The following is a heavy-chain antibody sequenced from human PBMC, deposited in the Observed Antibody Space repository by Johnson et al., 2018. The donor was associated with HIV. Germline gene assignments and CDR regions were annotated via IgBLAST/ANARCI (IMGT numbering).Heavy chain of an antibody. CDR3: AREGALLLWFGASPFDI. J-gene: IGHJ3*02. CDR2: INWNGGST. CDR1: GFTFDDYG. V-gene: IGHV3-20*04. Sequence: VQLVESGGGVVRPGGSLRLSCAASGFTFDDYGMSWVRQAPGKGLEWVSGINWNGGSTSYADSVKGRFTISRDNAKNTLYLQMNSLRAEDTAVYYCAREGALLLWFGASPFDIWGQGTMVTVSS. D-gene: IGHD3-10*01.